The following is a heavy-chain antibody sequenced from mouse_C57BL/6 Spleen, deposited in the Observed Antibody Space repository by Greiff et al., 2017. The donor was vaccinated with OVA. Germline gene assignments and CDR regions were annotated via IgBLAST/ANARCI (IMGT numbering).Heavy chain of an antibody. J-gene: IGHJ2*01. Sequence: EVQRVESGGGLVKPGGSLKLSCAASGFTFSSYAMSWVRQTPEKRLEWVATISDGGSYTYYPDNVKGRFTISRDNAKNNLYLQMSHLKSEDTAMYYCARGDDGYSSDYWGQGTTLTVSS. CDR3: ARGDDGYSSDY. D-gene: IGHD2-3*01. CDR1: GFTFSSYA. CDR2: ISDGGSYT. V-gene: IGHV5-4*01.